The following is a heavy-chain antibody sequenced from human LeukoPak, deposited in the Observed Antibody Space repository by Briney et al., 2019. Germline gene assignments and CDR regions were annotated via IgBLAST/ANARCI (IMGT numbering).Heavy chain of an antibody. Sequence: ASVKVSCKASGYTFTGYYMHWVRQAPGQGLEWMGWINPNSGGTNYAQKFQGRVTMTRDTSISTAYMELSRLRSDDTAVYYCAREVNTAMVTTWFDPWGQGTLVTVSS. CDR2: INPNSGGT. V-gene: IGHV1-2*02. D-gene: IGHD5-18*01. CDR1: GYTFTGYY. J-gene: IGHJ5*02. CDR3: AREVNTAMVTTWFDP.